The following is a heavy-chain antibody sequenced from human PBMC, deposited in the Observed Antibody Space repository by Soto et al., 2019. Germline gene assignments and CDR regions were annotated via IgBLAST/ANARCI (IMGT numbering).Heavy chain of an antibody. CDR3: ARLYYECWSSYYGAYYYYGMDV. V-gene: IGHV1-69*06. CDR1: GGTFSSYA. J-gene: IGHJ6*02. CDR2: IIPIFGTA. D-gene: IGHD3-3*01. Sequence: QVQLVQSGAEVKKPGSSVKVSCKASGGTFSSYAISWVRQAPGQGLEWMGGIIPIFGTANYAQKFQGRVTITGDKYTSTAYMELSSLRSEDTAVYYCARLYYECWSSYYGAYYYYGMDVWGQGTTVTGSS.